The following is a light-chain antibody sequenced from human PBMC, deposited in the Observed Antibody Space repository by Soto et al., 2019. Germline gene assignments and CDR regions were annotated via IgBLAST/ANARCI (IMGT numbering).Light chain of an antibody. CDR1: QSISSY. CDR3: QQYGSSPQT. J-gene: IGKJ1*01. V-gene: IGKV3-20*01. CDR2: GAS. Sequence: EFVFKKSPYTLSLPPGERATLSCRASQSISSYLAWYQQKPGQAPRLLFYGASTRATDIPDRFSGSGSGTDFTLTISRLEPEDFAVFYCQQYGSSPQTFGQGTKVDIK.